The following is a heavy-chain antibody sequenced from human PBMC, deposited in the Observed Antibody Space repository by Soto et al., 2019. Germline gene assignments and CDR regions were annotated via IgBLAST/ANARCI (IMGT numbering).Heavy chain of an antibody. CDR1: GGSVSSGDYY. D-gene: IGHD3-9*01. V-gene: IGHV4-30-4*01. CDR2: IYYSGST. J-gene: IGHJ5*02. Sequence: SETLSLTCTVSGGSVSSGDYYWSWIRQPPGKGLEWIGYIYYSGSTYYNPSLKSRVTISVDTSKNQFSLKLSSVTAADTAVYYCARDLRSYDILTGYSRWFDPWGQGTLVTVSS. CDR3: ARDLRSYDILTGYSRWFDP.